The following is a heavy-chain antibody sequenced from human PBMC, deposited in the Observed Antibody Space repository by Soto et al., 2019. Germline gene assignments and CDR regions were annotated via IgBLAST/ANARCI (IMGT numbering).Heavy chain of an antibody. CDR3: ARRAATFNWFDP. Sequence: LGESLKISCKGSGYNFATYWIGWVRQMPGKGLEWMGIVYPGDSDTRYSPSFQGQVTMSADKSLNTAYLQWDNLKTSDTAMYYCARRAATFNWFDPWGQGTLVTVSS. CDR2: VYPGDSDT. D-gene: IGHD6-13*01. V-gene: IGHV5-51*01. J-gene: IGHJ5*02. CDR1: GYNFATYW.